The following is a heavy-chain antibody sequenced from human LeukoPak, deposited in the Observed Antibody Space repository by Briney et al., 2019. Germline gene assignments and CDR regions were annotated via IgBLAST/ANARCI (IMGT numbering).Heavy chain of an antibody. V-gene: IGHV1-2*02. D-gene: IGHD2-15*01. J-gene: IGHJ5*02. CDR1: RYTFTGYY. Sequence: ASVKVPLQSCRYTFTGYYMQRLRQTPGQGLEWMGWINPNCSGTNYAQKFQGRVTMTRDTSISTAYMELSRLRSDDTAVYYCARSVYRLAACPRYSWFDRWGRGTLVTVSS. CDR2: INPNCSGT. CDR3: ARSVYRLAACPRYSWFDR.